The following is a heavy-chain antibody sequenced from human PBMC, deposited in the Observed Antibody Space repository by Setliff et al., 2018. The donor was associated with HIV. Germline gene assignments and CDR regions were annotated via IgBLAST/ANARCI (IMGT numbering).Heavy chain of an antibody. CDR1: GYTFSSYG. V-gene: IGHV1-18*01. CDR2: ISTYSGNT. Sequence: ASVKVSCKASGYTFSSYGISWVRQAPGQGLEWMGWISTYSGNTNYAQKFQGRVTMTTDTSTSTAYMELRSLRSDDTAVYYCATGMRRDTPMGDAFDIWGQGTMVTVSS. CDR3: ATGMRRDTPMGDAFDI. J-gene: IGHJ3*02. D-gene: IGHD5-18*01.